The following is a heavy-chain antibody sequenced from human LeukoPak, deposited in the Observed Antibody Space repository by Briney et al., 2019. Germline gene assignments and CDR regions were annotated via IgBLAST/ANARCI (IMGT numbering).Heavy chain of an antibody. CDR3: AKRGEDPVDLDY. CDR2: ISGDAVTS. D-gene: IGHD3-16*01. J-gene: IGHJ4*02. Sequence: GGSQRLSCAASGFTFKNYAMNWVRQSPGQGLEWVSTISGDAVTSWYADSVKGRFTVSRDNSKNIVFLQMNNLRAEDTAVYYCAKRGEDPVDLDYWGQGTLVTVSS. CDR1: GFTFKNYA. V-gene: IGHV3-23*01.